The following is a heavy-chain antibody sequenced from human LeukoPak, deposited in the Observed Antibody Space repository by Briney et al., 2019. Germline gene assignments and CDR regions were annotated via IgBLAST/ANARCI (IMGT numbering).Heavy chain of an antibody. CDR1: GDSISRSDSY. V-gene: IGHV4-39*01. Sequence: KPSETLSLTCTVSGDSISRSDSYRDWFRQPPGKGLGWIGTLYYTGRTYYSPSLKSRVTMPVDTSNNQFSLNLRSVTAADTAVYYCARRRYYDGSGYLEWGQGTLLSVSS. J-gene: IGHJ1*01. CDR2: LYYTGRT. D-gene: IGHD3-22*01. CDR3: ARRRYYDGSGYLE.